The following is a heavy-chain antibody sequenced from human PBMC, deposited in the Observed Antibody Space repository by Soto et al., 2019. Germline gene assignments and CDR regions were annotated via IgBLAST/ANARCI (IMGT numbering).Heavy chain of an antibody. J-gene: IGHJ6*02. Sequence: QVQLVQSGAEVKKPGSSVKVSCKASGGTFSSYAISWVRQAPGQGLEWMGGIIPIFGTANYAQKFQGRVTITADEYTRTAYMELRSQRFEDTAVYYCAREVVRADYNYYGIDLWGQVNTVTIFS. CDR1: GGTFSSYA. V-gene: IGHV1-69*01. CDR3: AREVVRADYNYYGIDL. CDR2: IIPIFGTA. D-gene: IGHD2-21*01.